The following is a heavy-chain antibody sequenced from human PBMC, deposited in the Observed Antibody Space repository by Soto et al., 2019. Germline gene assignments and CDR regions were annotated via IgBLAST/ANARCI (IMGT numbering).Heavy chain of an antibody. Sequence: ASVKVSCKASGYTFTGYYIHWVRQAPGQGLQWMGVTNPSGSITNYAQKFQGRVTMTRDTSTSTVHMELSSLTSDDTAVYYCASRIDGGYNAFDIWGQGTMVTVSS. CDR3: ASRIDGGYNAFDI. D-gene: IGHD1-26*01. J-gene: IGHJ3*02. CDR1: GYTFTGYY. V-gene: IGHV1-46*01. CDR2: TNPSGSIT.